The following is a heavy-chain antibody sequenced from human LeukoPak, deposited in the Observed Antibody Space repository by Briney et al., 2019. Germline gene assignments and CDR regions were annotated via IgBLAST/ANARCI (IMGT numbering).Heavy chain of an antibody. Sequence: GGSLRLSCAASGFTVSSNYMSWVRQAPGMGLEWVSVIYSGGTTYYADSVKGRFTISRDNSKNMLYLQMNSLRAEDTAVYYCAREPGTDYRKYHFDYWGQGTLVTVSS. D-gene: IGHD1-14*01. CDR1: GFTVSSNY. V-gene: IGHV3-53*01. CDR2: IYSGGTT. CDR3: AREPGTDYRKYHFDY. J-gene: IGHJ4*02.